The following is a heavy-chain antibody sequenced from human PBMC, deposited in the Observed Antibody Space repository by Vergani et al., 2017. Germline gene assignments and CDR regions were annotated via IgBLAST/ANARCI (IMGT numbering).Heavy chain of an antibody. V-gene: IGHV4-34*01. CDR1: GGSFSGYY. CDR2: INHSGST. CDR3: ARESIAAAGRGWFDP. D-gene: IGHD6-13*01. J-gene: IGHJ5*02. Sequence: QVQLQQWGAGLLKPSETLSLTCAVYGGSFSGYYWSWIRQPPGKGLEGIGEINHSGSTNYNPSLKSRVTISVDTSKNQFSLKLSSVIAADTAVYYCARESIAAAGRGWFDPWGQGTLVTVSS.